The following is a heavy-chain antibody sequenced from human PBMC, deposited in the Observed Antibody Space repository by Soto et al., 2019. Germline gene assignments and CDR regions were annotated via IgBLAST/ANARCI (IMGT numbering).Heavy chain of an antibody. Sequence: QITLKESGPPLVKPTQTLTLTCTFSGFSLSTSGVGVGWIRQPPGKALEWLALIYWDDDKRYNPSLKSRLTTTQDTSKNQVLLTMTNMDPVDTATYNCARRSSSITSDTTRGYFDLWGRGTLVTVSS. J-gene: IGHJ2*01. V-gene: IGHV2-5*02. CDR3: ARRSSSITSDTTRGYFDL. CDR2: IYWDDDK. D-gene: IGHD1-20*01. CDR1: GFSLSTSGVG.